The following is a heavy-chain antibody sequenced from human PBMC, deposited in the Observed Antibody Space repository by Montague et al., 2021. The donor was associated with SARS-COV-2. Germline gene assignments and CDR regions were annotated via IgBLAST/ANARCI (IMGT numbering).Heavy chain of an antibody. V-gene: IGHV3-7*01. J-gene: IGHJ4*02. Sequence: SLRLSCASSGFVFSHFWMTWVRQAPGKGLEWVANIKQDGSEKYYVDSVQGRFTISRDNAKNSLYLQMNSLRAEDTAVYYCARRYYASGSYIGYWGQGTLVTVSS. D-gene: IGHD3-10*01. CDR2: IKQDGSEK. CDR1: GFVFSHFW. CDR3: ARRYYASGSYIGY.